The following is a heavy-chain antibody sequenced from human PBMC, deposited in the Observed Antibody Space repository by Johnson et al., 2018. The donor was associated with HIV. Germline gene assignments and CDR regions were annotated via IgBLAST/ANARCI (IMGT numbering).Heavy chain of an antibody. CDR1: GFSFSDYY. D-gene: IGHD4-17*01. V-gene: IGHV3-11*04. CDR3: ARDSTPWGGDYVGYAFDI. Sequence: LVESGGGLVKPGGSLRLSCAASGFSFSDYYMSWIRQAPGKGLESVSYISSSGSIISYADSVKGRFTISRDNAKKSLYLQMNSLRAEDTAVYYCARDSTPWGGDYVGYAFDIWGQGTTVTVSS. CDR2: ISSSGSII. J-gene: IGHJ3*02.